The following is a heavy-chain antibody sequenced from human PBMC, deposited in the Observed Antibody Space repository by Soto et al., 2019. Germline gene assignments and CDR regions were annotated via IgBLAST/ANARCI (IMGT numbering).Heavy chain of an antibody. V-gene: IGHV4-34*01. Sequence: SETLSLTCAVYGGSFSGYYWSWIRQPPGKGLEWIGEINHSGSTNYNPSLKSRVTISVDTSKNQFSLKLSSVTAADTAVYYCARGFGELFPEYYYMDVWGKGTTVTVS. CDR2: INHSGST. CDR1: GGSFSGYY. CDR3: ARGFGELFPEYYYMDV. J-gene: IGHJ6*03. D-gene: IGHD3-10*01.